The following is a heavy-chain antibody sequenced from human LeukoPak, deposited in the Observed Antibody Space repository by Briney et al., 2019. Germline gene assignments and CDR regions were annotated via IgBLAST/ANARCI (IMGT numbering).Heavy chain of an antibody. J-gene: IGHJ6*03. CDR3: AGLTTVTTRSVYYYYYMDV. Sequence: SETLSLTCTVSGYSISSGYYWGWIRQPPGKGLEWIGSIYHSGSTYYNPSLKSRVTISVDTSKNQFSLKLSSVTAADTAVYYCAGLTTVTTRSVYYYYYMDVWGKGTTVTVSS. CDR1: GYSISSGYY. V-gene: IGHV4-38-2*02. CDR2: IYHSGST. D-gene: IGHD4-17*01.